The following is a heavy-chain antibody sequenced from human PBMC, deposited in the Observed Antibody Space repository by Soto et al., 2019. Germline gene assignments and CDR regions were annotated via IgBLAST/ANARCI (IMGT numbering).Heavy chain of an antibody. J-gene: IGHJ5*02. CDR1: GYTFTSYG. V-gene: IGHV1-18*01. Sequence: GASVKVSCKASGYTFTSYGISWVRQAPGRGLEWMGWISAYNGNTNYAQKLQGRVTMTTDTSTSTAYMELRSLRSDDTAVYYCARAPLTARTHANWFDPWGQGTLVTVSS. CDR2: ISAYNGNT. CDR3: ARAPLTARTHANWFDP. D-gene: IGHD6-6*01.